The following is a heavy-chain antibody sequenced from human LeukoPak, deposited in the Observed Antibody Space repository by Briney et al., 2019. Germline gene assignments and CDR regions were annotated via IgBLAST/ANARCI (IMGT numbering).Heavy chain of an antibody. V-gene: IGHV4-30-2*01. CDR3: ARGLLWFGEFTYYFDY. Sequence: SQTLSLTCAVSGGSISSGGYSWSWIRRPPGKGLEWIGYIYHSGSTYYNPSLKSRVTISVDRSKNQFSLKLSSVTAADTAVYYCARGLLWFGEFTYYFDYWGQGTLVTVSS. CDR2: IYHSGST. CDR1: GGSISSGGYS. D-gene: IGHD3-10*01. J-gene: IGHJ4*02.